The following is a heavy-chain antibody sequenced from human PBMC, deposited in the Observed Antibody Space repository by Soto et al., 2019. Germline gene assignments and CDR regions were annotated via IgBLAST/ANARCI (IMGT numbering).Heavy chain of an antibody. CDR1: GGSISSGGYY. Sequence: SETLSLTCTVSGGSISSGGYYWSWIRQHPGKGLEWIGYIYYSGSTYYNPSLKSRVTISVDTSKNQFSLKLSSVTAADTAVYYCARVSPPWVVAATPYGFDYWGQGTLVTVSS. CDR3: ARVSPPWVVAATPYGFDY. CDR2: IYYSGST. J-gene: IGHJ4*02. D-gene: IGHD2-15*01. V-gene: IGHV4-31*03.